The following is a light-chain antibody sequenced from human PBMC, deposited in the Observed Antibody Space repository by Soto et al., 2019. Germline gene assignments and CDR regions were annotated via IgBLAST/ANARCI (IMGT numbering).Light chain of an antibody. V-gene: IGKV3-20*01. J-gene: IGKJ1*01. Sequence: EVVLTQSPGNLYLYPGERATLSCRASQSVSNNYLAWYQQKPGQAPRLLIYGASNRATGIPDRFSGSGSGTDFTLTISRLEPEDFAVYYCQQYGSSGTFGQGTKVDIK. CDR1: QSVSNNY. CDR2: GAS. CDR3: QQYGSSGT.